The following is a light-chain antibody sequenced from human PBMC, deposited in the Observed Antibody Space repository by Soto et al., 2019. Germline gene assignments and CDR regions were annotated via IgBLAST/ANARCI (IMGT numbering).Light chain of an antibody. Sequence: ETVMTQSPGTLSVSLGERATLSCRASQSVSIHLAWYQQKPGQAPRLLIYDTSTRATGIPARFSGSGSGTEFTLTISSLQSEDFTVYSCLQYHNLWAFGQGTRL. J-gene: IGKJ5*01. CDR3: LQYHNLWA. CDR1: QSVSIH. V-gene: IGKV3-15*01. CDR2: DTS.